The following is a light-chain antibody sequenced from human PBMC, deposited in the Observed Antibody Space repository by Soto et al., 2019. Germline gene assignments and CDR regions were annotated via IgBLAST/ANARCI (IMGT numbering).Light chain of an antibody. J-gene: IGKJ2*01. V-gene: IGKV3-15*01. Sequence: EIVMTQSPATLSVSPGERATLSCRASQSISTELAWYQQKPGQPPRLIIYSASTRATSVPARFTGSGSGSEFTLTISGLQSEDFAVYYCQQYHNWPLTFGQGTRLQ. CDR2: SAS. CDR1: QSISTE. CDR3: QQYHNWPLT.